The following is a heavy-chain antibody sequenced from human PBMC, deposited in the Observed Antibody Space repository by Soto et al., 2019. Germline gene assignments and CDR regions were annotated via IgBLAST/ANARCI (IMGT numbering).Heavy chain of an antibody. V-gene: IGHV1-69*12. Sequence: QVQLVQSGAEVKKPESSVKVSCKAPGGTFRTYAISWVRQAPGQGLEWMGGIIPMFGTANYAQRFQDGVTIPADESTNTVYMEMSSLRSEDTAVYFCASGIQLWLRRINNGYSGWGQGTLVTVSS. J-gene: IGHJ4*02. CDR3: ASGIQLWLRRINNGYSG. CDR2: IIPMFGTA. D-gene: IGHD5-18*01. CDR1: GGTFRTYA.